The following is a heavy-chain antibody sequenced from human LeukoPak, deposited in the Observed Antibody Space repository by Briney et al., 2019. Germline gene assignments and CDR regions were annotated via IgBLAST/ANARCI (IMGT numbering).Heavy chain of an antibody. CDR3: ASGPWEELPHFDY. J-gene: IGHJ4*02. D-gene: IGHD1-26*01. CDR1: GFTFSSYA. V-gene: IGHV3-23*01. Sequence: PGGSLRLSCAASGFTFSSYAMSWVRQAPGKGLEWVSTISGSGGSTYYADSVKGRFTISRDNSKNTLYLQMNSLRAEDTAVYYCASGPWEELPHFDYWGQGTLVTVSS. CDR2: ISGSGGST.